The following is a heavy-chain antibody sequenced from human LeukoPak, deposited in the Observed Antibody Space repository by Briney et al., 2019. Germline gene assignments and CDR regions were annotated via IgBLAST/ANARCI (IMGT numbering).Heavy chain of an antibody. CDR2: IYSGGTT. J-gene: IGHJ6*04. CDR1: GFTFSSNY. CDR3: ASSSDIYGSGSYFISLGDV. Sequence: GGSLRLSCTASGFTFSSNYMSWVRQAPGKGLEWVSVIYSGGTTYYADSVKGRFTISRDNSKNTLYLQMNSLRAEDTAVYYCASSSDIYGSGSYFISLGDVWGKGTTVSISS. V-gene: IGHV3-53*01. D-gene: IGHD3-10*01.